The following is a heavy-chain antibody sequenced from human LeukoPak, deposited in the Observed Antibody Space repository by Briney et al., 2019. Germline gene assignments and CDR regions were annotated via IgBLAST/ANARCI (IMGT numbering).Heavy chain of an antibody. Sequence: SETLSLTCAVYGGSFSGYYWSWIRQPPGKGLEWIGEINHSGSTNYNPSLKSRVTISVDTFKNQFSLKLSSVTAADTAVYYCARMAPIVVVIKGAYYYYYMDVWGKGTTVTVSS. CDR3: ARMAPIVVVIKGAYYYYYMDV. V-gene: IGHV4-34*01. CDR2: INHSGST. J-gene: IGHJ6*03. D-gene: IGHD3-22*01. CDR1: GGSFSGYY.